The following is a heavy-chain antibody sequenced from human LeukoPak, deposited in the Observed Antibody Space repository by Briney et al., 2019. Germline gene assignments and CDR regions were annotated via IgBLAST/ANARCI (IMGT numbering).Heavy chain of an antibody. Sequence: PSVTLSLTCAVYGGSFSGYYWSWIRQPPGKGLEWIGEINHSGSTNYNPSLKSRVTISVDTSRNQFSLKLNSVTAADTAVYYCAKSNGYGLVDIWGQGTMVTVSS. V-gene: IGHV4-34*01. CDR1: GGSFSGYY. CDR2: INHSGST. D-gene: IGHD3-10*01. CDR3: AKSNGYGLVDI. J-gene: IGHJ3*02.